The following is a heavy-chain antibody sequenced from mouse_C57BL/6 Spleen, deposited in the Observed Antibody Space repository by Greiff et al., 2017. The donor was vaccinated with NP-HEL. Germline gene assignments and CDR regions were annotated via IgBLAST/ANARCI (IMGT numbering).Heavy chain of an antibody. CDR3: ARDYDWDFDV. Sequence: EVQLQESGAELVKPGASVKLSCTASGFNFKDYYMHWVKQRTEQGLEWIGRIDPEDGDTNYPPKFQGKATITADTSSNTAYMQLSSLTSEDTAVYYCARDYDWDFDVWGTGTTVTVSS. J-gene: IGHJ1*03. V-gene: IGHV14-2*01. CDR1: GFNFKDYY. CDR2: IDPEDGDT. D-gene: IGHD1-1*01.